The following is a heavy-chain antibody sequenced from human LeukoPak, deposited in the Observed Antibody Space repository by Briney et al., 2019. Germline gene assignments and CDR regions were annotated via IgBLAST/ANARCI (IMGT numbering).Heavy chain of an antibody. CDR3: ARVWGYSYGYFDY. CDR1: DYSISSGYY. CDR2: IYHSGSD. D-gene: IGHD5-12*01. J-gene: IGHJ4*02. Sequence: SETLSLTCAVSDYSISSGYYWGWIRQPPRKGLEWIGSIYHSGSDYYNPSLKSRVTISVDTSKNQFSLKLSSVTAADTAVYYCARVWGYSYGYFDYWGQGSLVTVSS. V-gene: IGHV4-38-2*01.